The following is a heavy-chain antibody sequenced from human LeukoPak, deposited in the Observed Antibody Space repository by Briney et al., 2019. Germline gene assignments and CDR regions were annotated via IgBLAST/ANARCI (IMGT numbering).Heavy chain of an antibody. CDR3: ARGGWLQFLGGDAFDI. Sequence: KPSETLSLTCTVSGGSISSYYWSWIRQPAGKGLEWIGYIYYSGSTNYNPSIKSRLTISVDTSKNQFSLKLSSVTATDTAVYYCARGGWLQFLGGDAFDIWGQGTMVTVSS. CDR1: GGSISSYY. CDR2: IYYSGST. D-gene: IGHD5-24*01. J-gene: IGHJ3*02. V-gene: IGHV4-59*01.